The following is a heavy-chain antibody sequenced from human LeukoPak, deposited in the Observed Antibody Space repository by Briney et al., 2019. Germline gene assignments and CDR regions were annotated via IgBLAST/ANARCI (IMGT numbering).Heavy chain of an antibody. Sequence: PSETLSLTCAVYGGSFSGYYWSWIRQPPGKGLEWIGEINHSGSTNYNPSLKSRVTISVDTSKNQFSLKLSSVTAADTAVYYCARGLSVPAAQGYNWFDPWGQGTLVTVSS. V-gene: IGHV4-34*01. CDR1: GGSFSGYY. CDR2: INHSGST. D-gene: IGHD2-2*01. CDR3: ARGLSVPAAQGYNWFDP. J-gene: IGHJ5*02.